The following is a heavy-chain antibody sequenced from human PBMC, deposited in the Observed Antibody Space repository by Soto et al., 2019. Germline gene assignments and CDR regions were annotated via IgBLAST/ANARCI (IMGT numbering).Heavy chain of an antibody. J-gene: IGHJ4*02. CDR2: IYYSGST. D-gene: IGHD3-22*01. CDR3: ARHTYYYDSSGYPRAECDY. CDR1: GGSISSYY. Sequence: PSETLSLTCTVSGGSISSYYWSWIRQPPGKGLEWIGYIYYSGSTNYNPSLKSRVTISVDTSKNQFSLKLSSVTAADTAVYYCARHTYYYDSSGYPRAECDYWGQGTLVTDSS. V-gene: IGHV4-59*08.